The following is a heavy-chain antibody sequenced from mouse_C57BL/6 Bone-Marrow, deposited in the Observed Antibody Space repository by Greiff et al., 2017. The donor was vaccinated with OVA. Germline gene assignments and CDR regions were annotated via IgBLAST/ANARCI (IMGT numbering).Heavy chain of an antibody. D-gene: IGHD1-1*01. V-gene: IGHV1-52*01. CDR1: GYTFTSYW. CDR3: ARTTTVVTDFDY. Sequence: VQLQQPGAELVRPGSSMKLSCKASGYTFTSYWMHWVKQRPIQGLEWIGNIDPSDSETHYNQKFKDKATLTVDKSSSTAYMQLSSLTSEDSAVYYCARTTTVVTDFDYWGQGTTLTVSS. CDR2: IDPSDSET. J-gene: IGHJ2*01.